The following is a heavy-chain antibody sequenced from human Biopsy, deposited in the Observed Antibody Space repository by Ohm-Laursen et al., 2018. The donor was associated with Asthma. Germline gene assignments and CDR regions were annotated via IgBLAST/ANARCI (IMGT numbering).Heavy chain of an antibody. V-gene: IGHV3-30*18. CDR1: GFSFGSFG. CDR3: AKRRGYSDLTDFDH. Sequence: SLRLSCTASGFSFGSFGMHWVRQVPGKGPEWVAVVSYDGGVAHYADSMKGRFTISRDNAKSTLYLQMNRLRTDDTAVYYCAKRRGYSDLTDFDHWGQGTLVTVSS. CDR2: VSYDGGVA. D-gene: IGHD3-3*01. J-gene: IGHJ4*02.